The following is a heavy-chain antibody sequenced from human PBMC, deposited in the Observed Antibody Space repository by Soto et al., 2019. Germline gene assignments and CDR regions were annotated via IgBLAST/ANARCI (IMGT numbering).Heavy chain of an antibody. D-gene: IGHD1-1*01. CDR3: ARNEEYTSTSDY. V-gene: IGHV3-7*01. Sequence: QRLSCAASGFTFSTYWMTWVRQAPGKGLEWVANIKQDGSEKYYVESVKGRFTISRDNTRNSLYLHMNSLRAEHTALYYCARNEEYTSTSDYWGQGTLVTVSS. CDR2: IKQDGSEK. CDR1: GFTFSTYW. J-gene: IGHJ4*02.